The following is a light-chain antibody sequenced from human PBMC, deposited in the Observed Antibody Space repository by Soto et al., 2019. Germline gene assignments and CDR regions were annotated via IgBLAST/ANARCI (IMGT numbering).Light chain of an antibody. J-gene: IGKJ1*01. Sequence: DIKMTQSPSTLSASVGDRVTITCRASQTINRWLAWHRQKPGKAPKLLIYEASNLETGVPSRFGRSGAGPVCTRVISSLQPDDFATDSCPQYDSYPWTFCQGTKVDIK. V-gene: IGKV1-5*03. CDR3: PQYDSYPWT. CDR1: QTINRW. CDR2: EAS.